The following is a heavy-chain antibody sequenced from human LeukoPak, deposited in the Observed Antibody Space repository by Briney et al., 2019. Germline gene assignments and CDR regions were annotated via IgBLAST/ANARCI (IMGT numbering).Heavy chain of an antibody. CDR2: IYYSGST. J-gene: IGHJ4*02. D-gene: IGHD2-21*02. Sequence: SETLSLTCTVSGGSISSATYFWGWIRQPPGKGLEWIGSIYYSGSTYYNPSLKSRVTISVDTSKSRFSLKLSSVTAADTAVYHCSRQALSYCGGDCYYYFDYWGRGTLATVSS. V-gene: IGHV4-39*01. CDR1: GGSISSATYF. CDR3: SRQALSYCGGDCYYYFDY.